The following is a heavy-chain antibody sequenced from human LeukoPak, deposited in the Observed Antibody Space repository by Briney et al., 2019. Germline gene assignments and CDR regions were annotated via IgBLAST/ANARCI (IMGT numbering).Heavy chain of an antibody. D-gene: IGHD4-17*01. J-gene: IGHJ6*02. CDR2: IYYSGST. Sequence: SETLSLTCTVSGGSISSYYWSWIRQPPGKGLEWIGYIYYSGSTNYNPSLKSRVTISVDTSKNKFSLKLSSVTAADTAVYYCARDSPSGDYGDYYYGMDVWGQGTTVTVSS. CDR3: ARDSPSGDYGDYYYGMDV. V-gene: IGHV4-59*01. CDR1: GGSISSYY.